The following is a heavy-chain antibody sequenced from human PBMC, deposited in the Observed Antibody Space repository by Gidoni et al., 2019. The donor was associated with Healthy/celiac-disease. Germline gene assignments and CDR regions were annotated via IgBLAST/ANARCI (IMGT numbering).Heavy chain of an antibody. J-gene: IGHJ4*02. CDR2: INHSGST. CDR1: GGSFSGYY. CDR3: ARGGGDSSGYYPALDY. Sequence: QVQLQQWGAGLLKPSETLSLTCAVYGGSFSGYYWSWIRQPPGKGLEWIGEINHSGSTNYNPSLKSRVTISVDTSKNQFSRKLSSVTAADTAVYYCARGGGDSSGYYPALDYWGQGTLVTVSS. D-gene: IGHD3-22*01. V-gene: IGHV4-34*01.